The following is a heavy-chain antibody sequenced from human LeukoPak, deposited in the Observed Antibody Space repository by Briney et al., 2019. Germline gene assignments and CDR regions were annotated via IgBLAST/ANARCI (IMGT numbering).Heavy chain of an antibody. CDR3: ARVPYDFWSGSRRAYYFDY. V-gene: IGHV3-11*04. CDR1: GFTFRDYY. Sequence: KPGGSLRLSCAASGFTFRDYYMSWIRQAPGKGLEWVSYISSSGSTIYYADSVKGRFTISRDNAKNSLYLQMNSLRAEDTAVYYCARVPYDFWSGSRRAYYFDYWGQGTLVTVSS. J-gene: IGHJ4*02. D-gene: IGHD3-3*01. CDR2: ISSSGSTI.